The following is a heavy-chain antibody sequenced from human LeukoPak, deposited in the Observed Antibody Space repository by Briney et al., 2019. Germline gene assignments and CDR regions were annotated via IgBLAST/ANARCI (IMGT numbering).Heavy chain of an antibody. CDR2: IYYTGST. D-gene: IGHD1-7*01. J-gene: IGHJ5*02. CDR3: ARDGWNYPNWFDP. Sequence: SETLSLTCGVSGFAITNYYWNWIRQAPGKGLEWLGYIYYTGSTTYNPSVKSRITISLDTSKKQISLKLRSVTAADTAVYYCARDGWNYPNWFDPWGQGTLVTVSS. V-gene: IGHV4-59*01. CDR1: GFAITNYY.